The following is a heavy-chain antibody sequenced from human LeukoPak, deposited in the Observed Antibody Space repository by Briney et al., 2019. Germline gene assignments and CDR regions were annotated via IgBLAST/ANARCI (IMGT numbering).Heavy chain of an antibody. Sequence: ETLSLTCTVSGGSISSYYWSWVRQAPGKGLEWVSAISGSGGSTYYADSVKGRFTISRDNSKNTLYLQMNSLRAEDTAVYYCAKSMTSHDAFDIWGQGTMVTVSS. V-gene: IGHV3-23*01. CDR3: AKSMTSHDAFDI. D-gene: IGHD2-2*01. CDR1: GGSISSYY. CDR2: ISGSGGST. J-gene: IGHJ3*02.